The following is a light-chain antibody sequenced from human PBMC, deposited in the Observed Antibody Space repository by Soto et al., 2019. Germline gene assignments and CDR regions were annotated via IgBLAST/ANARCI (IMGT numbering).Light chain of an antibody. CDR3: GTWDNSLSAYFA. Sequence: QSVLTQPPSVSAAPGQKVTISCSGSSSNIGNNYVSWYQHLPGTAPKLLIYQNNKRPSGIPDRFSGSKSGTSATLGITGLQTGDEADYYCGTWDNSLSAYFAFGTGTKVTVL. J-gene: IGLJ1*01. CDR2: QNN. CDR1: SSNIGNNY. V-gene: IGLV1-51*02.